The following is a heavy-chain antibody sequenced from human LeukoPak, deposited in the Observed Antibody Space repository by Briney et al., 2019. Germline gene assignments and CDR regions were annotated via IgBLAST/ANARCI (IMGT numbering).Heavy chain of an antibody. CDR3: AREGEHYVGVEYYYYGMDV. V-gene: IGHV3-66*01. CDR2: IYSGGST. CDR1: GFTVNNNY. Sequence: GGSLKLSCAASGFTVNNNYMSWVRQAPGKGLEWVSVIYSGGSTYYADSVKGRFTIPRDNSKNTVYLQMISLRAEDTAVYYCAREGEHYVGVEYYYYGMDVWGQGTTVTVSS. D-gene: IGHD1-26*01. J-gene: IGHJ6*02.